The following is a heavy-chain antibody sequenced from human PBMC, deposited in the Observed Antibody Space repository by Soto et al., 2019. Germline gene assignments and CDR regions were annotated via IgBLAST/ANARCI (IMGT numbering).Heavy chain of an antibody. CDR1: SGPDRSHN. CDR2: VYYTGDT. CDR3: VRQGIDYLHGLVDV. D-gene: IGHD4-17*01. V-gene: IGHV4-59*08. Sequence: KTSETLSLTCTVSSGPDRSHNWGWIRQPPGRGLEWIGYVYYTGDTAYNPSLRGRVTISADTSTNDISLTLNSVTAADTAVYYCVRQGIDYLHGLVDVWGQGTTVTVSS. J-gene: IGHJ6*02.